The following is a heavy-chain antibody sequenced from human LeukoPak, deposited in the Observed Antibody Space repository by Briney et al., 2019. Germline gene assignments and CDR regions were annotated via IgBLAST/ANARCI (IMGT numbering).Heavy chain of an antibody. J-gene: IGHJ4*02. V-gene: IGHV4-34*01. CDR2: ISYSGST. CDR3: ARQGIYCTNDVCYFDY. CDR1: GYYFSGFY. D-gene: IGHD2-8*01. Sequence: PSETLSLTCVVEGYYFSGFYWTWIRQAPGKGLEWIGEISYSGSTSYNPSLKSRVTIFVDTSRNQFSLKLDSVTAADTAVYYCARQGIYCTNDVCYFDYWGQGTLVTVSS.